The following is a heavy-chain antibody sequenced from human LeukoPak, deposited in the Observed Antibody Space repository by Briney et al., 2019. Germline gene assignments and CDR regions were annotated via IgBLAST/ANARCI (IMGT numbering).Heavy chain of an antibody. CDR1: GYTFTGYG. CDR3: ARLALYDSSGYCSY. CDR2: ISAYNGNT. J-gene: IGHJ4*02. D-gene: IGHD3-22*01. V-gene: IGHV1-18*01. Sequence: GASVKVSCKASGYTFTGYGISWVRQAPGQGLEWMGWISAYNGNTNYAQKLQGRVTMTTDTSTSTAYMELRSLRSDDTAVYYCARLALYDSSGYCSYWGQGTLVTVSS.